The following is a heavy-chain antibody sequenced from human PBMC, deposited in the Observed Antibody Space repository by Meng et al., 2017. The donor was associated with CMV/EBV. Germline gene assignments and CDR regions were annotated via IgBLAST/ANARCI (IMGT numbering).Heavy chain of an antibody. J-gene: IGHJ6*02. CDR2: IKQDGSEK. CDR1: GFTFSSYW. Sequence: GESLKISCAASGFTFSSYWMSWVRQAPGKGLEWVANIKQDGSEKYYVDSVKGRFTISRDNAKNSLYLQMNSLRAEDAAVYYCARDQKGLRLKWAYYYGMDVWGQGTTVTVSS. V-gene: IGHV3-7*03. CDR3: ARDQKGLRLKWAYYYGMDV. D-gene: IGHD3-16*01.